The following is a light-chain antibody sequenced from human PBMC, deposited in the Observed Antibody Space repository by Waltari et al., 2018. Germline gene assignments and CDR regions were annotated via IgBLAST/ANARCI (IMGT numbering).Light chain of an antibody. CDR3: QQYYLTPPWT. CDR2: WAS. Sequence: DIVMTQSPDSLAVSLGERATINCKSSQSVLYSSNNKNYLAWYQQKPGQPPKLLIYWASTRDSGVPDRFSGSGSGTDFTLTFSSLRAEDVAVYYCQQYYLTPPWTFGQGTKVEIK. CDR1: QSVLYSSNNKNY. J-gene: IGKJ1*01. V-gene: IGKV4-1*01.